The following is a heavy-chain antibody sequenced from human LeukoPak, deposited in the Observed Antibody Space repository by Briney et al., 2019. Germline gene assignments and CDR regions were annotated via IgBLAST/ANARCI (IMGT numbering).Heavy chain of an antibody. D-gene: IGHD3-16*02. CDR1: GGSFSGYY. J-gene: IGHJ4*02. V-gene: IGHV4-34*01. CDR2: INHSGST. Sequence: SGTLSLTCAVYGGSFSGYYWSWIRQPPGKGLEWIGEINHSGSTNYNPSLKSRVTISVDTSKNQFSLKLSSVTAADTAVYYCARVPPYDYIWGSYRLGGYYFDYWGQGTLVTVSS. CDR3: ARVPPYDYIWGSYRLGGYYFDY.